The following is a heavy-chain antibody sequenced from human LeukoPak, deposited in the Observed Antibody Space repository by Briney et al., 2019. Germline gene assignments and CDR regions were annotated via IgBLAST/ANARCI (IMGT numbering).Heavy chain of an antibody. CDR3: ARHFGTTADAFDI. J-gene: IGHJ3*02. D-gene: IGHD2-2*01. V-gene: IGHV4-39*01. CDR1: GGSISGSNYY. Sequence: SETLSLTCSVSGGSISGSNYYWGWIRQPPGKGLEWIGNIYYSGTTYYNASLKSRVTISVDTSKNQFSLKLSSVTAADTAVYYCARHFGTTADAFDIWGQGTMVTVSS. CDR2: IYYSGTT.